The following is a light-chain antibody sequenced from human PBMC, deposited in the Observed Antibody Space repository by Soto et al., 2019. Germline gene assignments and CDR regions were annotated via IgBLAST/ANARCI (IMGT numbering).Light chain of an antibody. J-gene: IGKJ1*01. CDR3: QQYYSIPPT. Sequence: DIVMTQSPDSLAVSLGERATINCKSSQSVSYSSNNNNYLAWYQQKPGQPPKLLIYWASTRDSGVPDRFSGSGSGTDFTLTISSLQAEDVAVYYCQQYYSIPPTFGQGTKVEIK. CDR1: QSVSYSSNNNNY. CDR2: WAS. V-gene: IGKV4-1*01.